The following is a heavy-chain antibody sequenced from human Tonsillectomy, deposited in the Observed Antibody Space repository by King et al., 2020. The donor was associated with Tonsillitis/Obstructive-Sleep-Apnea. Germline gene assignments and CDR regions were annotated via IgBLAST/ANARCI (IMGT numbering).Heavy chain of an antibody. CDR1: GGSISSYY. V-gene: IGHV4-59*08. Sequence: QLQESGPGLVKPSETLSLTCTVSGGSISSYYWSWIRQPPGKGLEWSGYIYYSGGTNYNPSLNSRVTISVDTSKNQFSLKLSSVTAADTAVYYCARQSYYYDLGAPAFDIWGQGTMVTVSS. CDR3: ARQSYYYDLGAPAFDI. CDR2: IYYSGGT. J-gene: IGHJ3*02. D-gene: IGHD3-22*01.